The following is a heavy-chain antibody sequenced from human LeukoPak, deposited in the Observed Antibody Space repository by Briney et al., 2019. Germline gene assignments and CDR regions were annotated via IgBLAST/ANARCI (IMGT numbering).Heavy chain of an antibody. J-gene: IGHJ4*02. D-gene: IGHD3-22*01. CDR1: GGSISSGGYS. CDR3: ARASSDRVSSGNSLDYFNY. CDR2: IYHSGST. Sequence: SETLSLTCAVSGGSISSGGYSWSWIRQPPGKGLEWIGYIYHSGSTYYNPSLKSRVTISVDRSKNQFSLKLSSVTAADTAVYVCARASSDRVSSGNSLDYFNYWGQGTLVTVSS. V-gene: IGHV4-30-2*01.